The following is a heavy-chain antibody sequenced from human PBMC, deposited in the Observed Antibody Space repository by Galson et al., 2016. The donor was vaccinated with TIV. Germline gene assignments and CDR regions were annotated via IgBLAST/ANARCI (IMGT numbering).Heavy chain of an antibody. CDR2: IRSDGSKK. CDR1: RFPFSNFP. J-gene: IGHJ4*02. D-gene: IGHD3-10*01. CDR3: ARGRGINGGLYFDY. Sequence: SLRLSCAASRFPFSNFPMHWVRQAPGKGLDWVAFIRSDGSKKYAVSVAGRFATSRDSSKNTVYLQMNSLKPEDTALYFCARGRGINGGLYFDYWGRGTLVTVSS. V-gene: IGHV3-30*02.